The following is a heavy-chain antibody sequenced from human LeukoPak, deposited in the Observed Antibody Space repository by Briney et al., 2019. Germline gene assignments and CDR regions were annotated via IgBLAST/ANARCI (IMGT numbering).Heavy chain of an antibody. V-gene: IGHV3-23*01. CDR2: IDGSGGIT. CDR3: AKQTLPRVGAPIR. Sequence: GGSLRLSCAASGFTFSSYAMTWVRQAPGKGLEWVSVIDGSGGITYCADSVTGRFTISRDNSKNTLYLQINSLRAEDTAVYYCAKQTLPRVGAPIRWGQGTLVTVSS. D-gene: IGHD1-26*01. J-gene: IGHJ4*02. CDR1: GFTFSSYA.